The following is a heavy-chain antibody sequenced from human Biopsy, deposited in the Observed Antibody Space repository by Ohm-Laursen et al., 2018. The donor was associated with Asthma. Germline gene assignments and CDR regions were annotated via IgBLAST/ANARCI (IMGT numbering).Heavy chain of an antibody. Sequence: SQTLSLTCTVSGASIRGSGSYWAWIRQAPGKGPEWIGTTHYSGSTFYKPSLRSRVTMSLGTSTNHFSLRLRSVTATDTAVYYCASPVNRAFGGYEWAAVFDYWGQGILVTVSS. V-gene: IGHV4-39*01. D-gene: IGHD5-12*01. CDR1: GASIRGSGSY. J-gene: IGHJ4*02. CDR3: ASPVNRAFGGYEWAAVFDY. CDR2: THYSGST.